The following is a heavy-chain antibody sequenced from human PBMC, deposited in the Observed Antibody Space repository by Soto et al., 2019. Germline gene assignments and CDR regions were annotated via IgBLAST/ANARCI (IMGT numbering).Heavy chain of an antibody. J-gene: IGHJ4*02. V-gene: IGHV3-30*18. CDR3: AKDHYYDSSGYPTGDFHYFDY. CDR2: ISYDGSNK. CDR1: GFTFSSYG. D-gene: IGHD3-22*01. Sequence: QAGGSLRLSCAASGFTFSSYGMHWVRQAPGKGLEWVAVISYDGSNKYYADSVKGRFTISRDNSKNTLYLQMNSLRAEDTAVYYCAKDHYYDSSGYPTGDFHYFDYWGQGTLVTVSS.